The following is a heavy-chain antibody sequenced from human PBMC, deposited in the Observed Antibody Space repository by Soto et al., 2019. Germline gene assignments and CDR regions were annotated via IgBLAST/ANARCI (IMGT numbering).Heavy chain of an antibody. D-gene: IGHD6-13*01. Sequence: ALRLSCAASGFTFSSYGMHWVRQAPGKGLEWVAVISYDGSNKYYADSVKGRFTISRDNSKNTLYLQMNSLRAEDTAVYYCAKESGQLVLYYYYGMDVWGQGTTVTVSS. CDR3: AKESGQLVLYYYYGMDV. CDR2: ISYDGSNK. CDR1: GFTFSSYG. J-gene: IGHJ6*02. V-gene: IGHV3-30*18.